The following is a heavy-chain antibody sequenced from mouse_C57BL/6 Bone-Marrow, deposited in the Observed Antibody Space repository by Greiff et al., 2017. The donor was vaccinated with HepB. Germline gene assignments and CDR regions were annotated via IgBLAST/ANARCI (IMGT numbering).Heavy chain of an antibody. CDR3: ASGDYYVPVDY. D-gene: IGHD1-1*01. CDR2: IYPSDSET. V-gene: IGHV1-61*01. J-gene: IGHJ2*01. CDR1: GYTFTSYW. Sequence: QVQLQQPGAELVRPGSSVKLSCKASGYTFTSYWMDWVKQRPGQGLEWIGNIYPSDSETHYNQKFKDKATLTVDKSSSTAYMQLSSLTSEDSAVYYCASGDYYVPVDYWGQGTTLTVSS.